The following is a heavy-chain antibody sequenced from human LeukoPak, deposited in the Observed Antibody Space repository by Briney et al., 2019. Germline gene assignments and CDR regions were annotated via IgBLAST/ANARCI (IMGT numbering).Heavy chain of an antibody. CDR1: GFTVSSNY. D-gene: IGHD1-26*01. J-gene: IGHJ3*02. CDR2: ISGSGGST. V-gene: IGHV3-23*01. Sequence: PGGSLRLSCAASGFTVSSNYMSWVRQAPGKGLEWVSAISGSGGSTYYADSVKGRFTISRDNSKNTLYLQMNSLRAEDTAVYYCRGYDKWELLLREDAFDIWGQGTMVTVSS. CDR3: RGYDKWELLLREDAFDI.